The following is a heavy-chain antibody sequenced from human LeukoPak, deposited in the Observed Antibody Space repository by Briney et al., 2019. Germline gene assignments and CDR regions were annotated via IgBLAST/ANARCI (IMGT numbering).Heavy chain of an antibody. CDR1: GGTCSSYA. CDR3: ASRLYCSNTRCRNFPFAY. CDR2: IIPIFGTA. V-gene: IGHV1-69*01. J-gene: IGHJ4*02. D-gene: IGHD2-2*01. Sequence: SVKVSCKASGGTCSSYAINWVRQAPGQGLEWMGGIIPIFGTANYAQKFQDRVTITADESTSTAYMELSSLRSEDTAIYYCASRLYCSNTRCRNFPFAYWGQGTLVTVSS.